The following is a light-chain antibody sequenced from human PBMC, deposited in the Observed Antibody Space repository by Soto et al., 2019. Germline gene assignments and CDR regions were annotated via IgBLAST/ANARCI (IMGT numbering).Light chain of an antibody. Sequence: QSALTQPASVSGSPGQSITISCTGTSDDVGGYNYVSWYQQYPGKAPKLMIYEVSYRPSGVSNRFSGSRSGHTASLSISGLHEEDDAYYYCTSSTNIGTLVFGGGTQLTVL. J-gene: IGLJ3*02. V-gene: IGLV2-14*01. CDR2: EVS. CDR3: TSSTNIGTLV. CDR1: SDDVGGYNY.